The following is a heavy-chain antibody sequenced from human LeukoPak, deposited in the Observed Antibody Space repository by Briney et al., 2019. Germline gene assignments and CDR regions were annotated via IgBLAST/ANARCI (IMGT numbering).Heavy chain of an antibody. CDR1: GGSISSTRYY. V-gene: IGHV4-39*07. D-gene: IGHD3-10*02. J-gene: IGHJ4*02. Sequence: SETLSLTCTVSGGSISSTRYYWGWIRQPPGKGLEWIGSMYYSGSTYYNPSLKSRVTISVDTSKNQFSLKLSSVTAADTAVYYCARALFGEDYWGQGTLVTVSS. CDR2: MYYSGST. CDR3: ARALFGEDY.